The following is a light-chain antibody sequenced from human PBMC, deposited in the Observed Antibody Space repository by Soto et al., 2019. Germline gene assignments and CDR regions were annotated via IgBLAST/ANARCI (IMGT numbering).Light chain of an antibody. CDR1: SSDVGAYDY. CDR3: ASHTTTNSRV. CDR2: EVS. J-gene: IGLJ1*01. Sequence: QSVLTQPASVSGSPGQSIAISCTGTSSDVGAYDYVSWYQQHPDRAPRLVIYEVSNRPSGVSNRFSGSKSVNTATLTISGLQSEYEADYYCASHTTTNSRVFGTGTKGTVL. V-gene: IGLV2-14*03.